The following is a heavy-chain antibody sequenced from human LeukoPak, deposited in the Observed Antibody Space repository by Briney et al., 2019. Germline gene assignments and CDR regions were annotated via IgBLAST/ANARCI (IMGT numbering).Heavy chain of an antibody. D-gene: IGHD7-27*01. CDR2: ISGDGSDT. CDR1: GFTFSTYW. V-gene: IGHV3-74*01. CDR3: ARDFDWGPGH. Sequence: PGGSLRLSCAASGFTFSTYWMHWVRQAPGKGLVWVSRISGDGSDTRYADSVKGRFIISRVNAKNTLYLQLNGLRAEDTAVYYCARDFDWGPGHWGQGALVTVSS. J-gene: IGHJ4*02.